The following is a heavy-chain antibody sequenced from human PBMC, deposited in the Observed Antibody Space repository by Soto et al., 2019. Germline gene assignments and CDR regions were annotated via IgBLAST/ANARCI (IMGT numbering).Heavy chain of an antibody. J-gene: IGHJ5*02. Sequence: DVQLVESGGGLVQPGRSLRLSCAASGFTFDDYAMHWVRQPPGKGLEWVSGITWNSGSKDYADSVKGRFTISRDNRKNSLYLQMNSLRGEDTALYYCTTTYPNDYSRVVASWGQGTLVTVSS. CDR2: ITWNSGSK. CDR1: GFTFDDYA. CDR3: TTTYPNDYSRVVAS. V-gene: IGHV3-9*01. D-gene: IGHD1-1*01.